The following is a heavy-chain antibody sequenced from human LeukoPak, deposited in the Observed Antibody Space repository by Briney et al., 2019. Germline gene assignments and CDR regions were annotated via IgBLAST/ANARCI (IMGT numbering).Heavy chain of an antibody. CDR2: ISSDGSNK. V-gene: IGHV3-30*09. CDR1: GFTFSSYE. J-gene: IGHJ4*02. D-gene: IGHD5-24*01. CDR3: ARRSRDGWYFDY. Sequence: PGGSLRLSCAASGFTFSSYEMNWVRQAPGKGLEWVSIISSDGSNKYYADSVKGRFAISRDNSNNTLYLQMNSLRAEDTAVYYCARRSRDGWYFDYWGQGTLVTVSS.